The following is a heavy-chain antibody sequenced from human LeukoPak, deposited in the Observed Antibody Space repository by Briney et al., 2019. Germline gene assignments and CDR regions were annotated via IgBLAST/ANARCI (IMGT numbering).Heavy chain of an antibody. CDR3: ARIQYDSSGYYFDY. CDR2: IDWDDDK. D-gene: IGHD3-22*01. J-gene: IGHJ4*02. Sequence: SGPTLVNPXQTLTLTCTFSGFSRSSSGMRVSWMRQPPGKALEWLAGIDWDDDKFYSTSLKTRLTISKDTSKNQVVLTMTNMDPVDTATYYCARIQYDSSGYYFDYWGQGTLVTVSS. CDR1: GFSRSSSGMR. V-gene: IGHV2-70*04.